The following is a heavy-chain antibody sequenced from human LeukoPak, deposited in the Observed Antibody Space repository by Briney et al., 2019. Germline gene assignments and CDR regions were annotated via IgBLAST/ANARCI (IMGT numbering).Heavy chain of an antibody. CDR1: GYTFTSYY. D-gene: IGHD2-21*02. CDR3: ARDLRPSYCGGDCLGSYNWFDP. V-gene: IGHV1-46*01. Sequence: ASVKVSCKASGYTFTSYYMHWVRQAPGQGLEWMGIINPSGGSTSYAQKFQGRVTMTRDMSTSTVYMELSSLRSEDTAVYYCARDLRPSYCGGDCLGSYNWFDPWGQGTLVTVSS. CDR2: INPSGGST. J-gene: IGHJ5*02.